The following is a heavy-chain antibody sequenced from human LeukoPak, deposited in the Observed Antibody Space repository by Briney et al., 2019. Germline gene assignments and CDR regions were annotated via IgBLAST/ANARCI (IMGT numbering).Heavy chain of an antibody. CDR3: ARESLLYYWTNYYFDY. V-gene: IGHV3-11*04. D-gene: IGHD3-22*01. J-gene: IGHJ4*02. CDR1: GFTFSDYY. CDR2: ISSSGSTI. Sequence: GGSLRLSCAASGFTFSDYYMSWIRQAPGKGLEWVSYISSSGSTIYYANSVKGRLTISRDNAKNSLYLQINSLRAEDTAVYYCARESLLYYWTNYYFDYWGQGTLVTVSS.